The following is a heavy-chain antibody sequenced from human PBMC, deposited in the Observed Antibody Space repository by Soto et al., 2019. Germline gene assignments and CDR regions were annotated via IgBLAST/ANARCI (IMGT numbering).Heavy chain of an antibody. CDR1: GFSFSNYA. CDR3: AGLVATAMDAEFYFDY. V-gene: IGHV3-30-3*01. J-gene: IGHJ4*02. CDR2: ISYDGNKK. D-gene: IGHD5-18*01. Sequence: QVQLVEAGGGVVQPGRSLRLSCAASGFSFSNYAIHWVRQAPGKGLECVAVISYDGNKKYYADSVTGRFTISRDNSKHTLYLHMNSLRTEDTAVYYCAGLVATAMDAEFYFDYWGQGTLVTVSS.